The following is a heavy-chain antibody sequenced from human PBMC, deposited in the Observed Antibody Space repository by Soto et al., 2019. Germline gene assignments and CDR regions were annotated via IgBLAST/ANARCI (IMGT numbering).Heavy chain of an antibody. Sequence: QVQLVESGGGVVQPGRSLRLSCAASGFSFSSYAMHWVRQAPGKGLEWMGRIIPILGIANYAQKFQGRVTITADKSTSTAYMELSSLRSEDTAVYYCASLVATTPDYWGQGTLVTVSS. V-gene: IGHV1-69*09. CDR2: IIPILGIA. D-gene: IGHD5-12*01. CDR1: GFSFSSYA. CDR3: ASLVATTPDY. J-gene: IGHJ4*02.